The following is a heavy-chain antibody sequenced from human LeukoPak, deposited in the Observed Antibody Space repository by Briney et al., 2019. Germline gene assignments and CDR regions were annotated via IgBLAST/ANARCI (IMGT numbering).Heavy chain of an antibody. CDR3: ARDRPMYSGSLLDY. V-gene: IGHV3-53*01. CDR2: IYSGGNT. Sequence: GGSLRLSCAASGFSVSSNYMSWVRQAPGKGLEWVSVIYSGGNTYYADSVKGRFTIFRDNAKNTLYLQMNSLRAEDTAVYYCARDRPMYSGSLLDYWGQGTLVTVSS. CDR1: GFSVSSNY. J-gene: IGHJ4*02. D-gene: IGHD1-26*01.